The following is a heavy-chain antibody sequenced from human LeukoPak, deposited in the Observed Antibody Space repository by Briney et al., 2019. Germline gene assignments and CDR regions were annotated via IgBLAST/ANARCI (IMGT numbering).Heavy chain of an antibody. CDR1: GFTVSSNY. V-gene: IGHV3-53*05. D-gene: IGHD1-1*01. J-gene: IGHJ6*03. CDR3: AKAGYDRYFYYYMDV. CDR2: SSSGEIT. Sequence: GGSLRLSCAASGFTVSSNYMSWVRQAPGKGLEWVSDISSSGEITNYADSVKGRFTISRDNSKNTLYLQMNSLRAEDTAVYYCAKAGYDRYFYYYMDVWGKGTTVTVSS.